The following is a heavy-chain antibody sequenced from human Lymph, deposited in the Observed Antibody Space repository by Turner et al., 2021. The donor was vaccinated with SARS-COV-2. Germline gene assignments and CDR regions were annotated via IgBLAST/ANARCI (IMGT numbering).Heavy chain of an antibody. V-gene: IGHV1-69*10. CDR1: GSTFSTYA. J-gene: IGHJ4*02. D-gene: IGHD1-1*01. CDR3: ARYATGPLGY. CDR2: TFPIFSIA. Sequence: QVQLVQSGGEVKKPGASVQVACKASGSTFSTYAIRWVRQAPGQGLEWLGRTFPIFSIANYAQTFQGRVTITADNFTSTAYMEMSSLRSEDTAVYYCARYATGPLGYWGRGTLVTVSS.